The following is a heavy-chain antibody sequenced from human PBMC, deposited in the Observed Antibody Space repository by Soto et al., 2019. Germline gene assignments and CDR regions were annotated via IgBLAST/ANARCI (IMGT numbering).Heavy chain of an antibody. V-gene: IGHV1-18*01. Sequence: ASVKVSCKASGHTFTSYGISWVRQAPGQGLEWMGWISAYNGNTNYAQKLQGRVTMTTDTSTSTAYMELRSLRSDDTAVYYCARDRAQITMIVVAPPAYWGQGILVTVSS. J-gene: IGHJ4*02. D-gene: IGHD3-22*01. CDR3: ARDRAQITMIVVAPPAY. CDR2: ISAYNGNT. CDR1: GHTFTSYG.